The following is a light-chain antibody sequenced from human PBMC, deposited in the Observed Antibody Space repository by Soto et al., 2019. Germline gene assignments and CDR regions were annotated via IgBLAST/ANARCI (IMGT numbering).Light chain of an antibody. CDR1: QSISSSY. V-gene: IGKV3D-7*01. CDR2: GAS. Sequence: EVVLTQSPATLSLSPGEGATLSCRVSQSISSSYVAWYQQRPGQAPRLLIYGASTRATGIPARFSGSGRGSGTDFSRTFTSLQTGEFADDYCQHYYHLLITFGQGTRLEIK. CDR3: QHYYHLLIT. J-gene: IGKJ5*01.